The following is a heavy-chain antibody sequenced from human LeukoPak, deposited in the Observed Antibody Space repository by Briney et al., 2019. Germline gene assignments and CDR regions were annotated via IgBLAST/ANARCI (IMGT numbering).Heavy chain of an antibody. V-gene: IGHV3-66*03. J-gene: IGHJ3*02. D-gene: IGHD2-15*01. CDR3: ARDPGGAFDI. CDR1: GFTVSNNY. CDR2: IYSRGST. Sequence: GSLRLSCAASGFTVSNNYMRWVRQAPGKGLEWVSSIYSRGSTSYVDSVKGRFTISRDNSKNTLYLQMNSLRAEDTAVYYCARDPGGAFDIWGQGTMVTVSS.